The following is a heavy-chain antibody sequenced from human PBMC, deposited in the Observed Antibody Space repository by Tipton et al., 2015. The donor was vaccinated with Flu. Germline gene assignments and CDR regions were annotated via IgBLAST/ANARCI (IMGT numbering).Heavy chain of an antibody. CDR1: GFTVSSNY. Sequence: GSLRLSCAASGFTVSSNYMSWVRQAPGKGLEWVSVIYSDGSTYYIVSVKGRFTISRDNSKNMLSLEMNSLRAEDTAVYYCARGQGANPWGQGTLVTVSS. J-gene: IGHJ5*02. CDR3: ARGQGANP. CDR2: IYSDGST. V-gene: IGHV3-53*01.